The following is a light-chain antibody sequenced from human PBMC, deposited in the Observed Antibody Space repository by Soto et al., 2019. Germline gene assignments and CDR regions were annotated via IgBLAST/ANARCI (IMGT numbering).Light chain of an antibody. CDR2: SNN. Sequence: QSVLTQPPSASGTPGQRVTISCSGSSSNIGSNTVNWYQQLPGTAPKLLIYSNNQRPSGVPDRFSGSKSGTSASLAISGLQSEDEAVYYCAAWDDSLNGPGVVFGGGTQLTVL. CDR3: AAWDDSLNGPGVV. J-gene: IGLJ2*01. V-gene: IGLV1-44*01. CDR1: SSNIGSNT.